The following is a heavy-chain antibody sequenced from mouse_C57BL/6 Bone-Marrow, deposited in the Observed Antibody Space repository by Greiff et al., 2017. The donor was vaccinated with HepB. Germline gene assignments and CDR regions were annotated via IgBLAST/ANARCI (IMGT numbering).Heavy chain of an antibody. Sequence: VQLQQPGAELVRPGSSVKLSCKASGYTFTSYWMDWVKQRPGQGLEWIGNIYPSDSETHYNQKFKDKATLTVDKSSSTAYMQRSSLTSEDSAVYYCARKNYYGSSVWFAYWGQGTLVTVSA. CDR3: ARKNYYGSSVWFAY. V-gene: IGHV1-61*01. D-gene: IGHD1-1*01. J-gene: IGHJ3*01. CDR2: IYPSDSET. CDR1: GYTFTSYW.